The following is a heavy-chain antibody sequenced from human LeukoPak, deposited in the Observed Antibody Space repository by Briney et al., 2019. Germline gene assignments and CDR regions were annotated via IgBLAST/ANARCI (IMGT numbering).Heavy chain of an antibody. V-gene: IGHV4-34*01. J-gene: IGHJ4*02. Sequence: SETLSLTCAVYGGSFSGYYWSWIRQPPGKGLEWIGEINHSGSTNYNPSLKSRVTISVDTSKNQFSLKLSSVTAADTAVYYCARLVAYYDILTGYYRGRPKRYYFDYWGQGTLVTVSS. D-gene: IGHD3-9*01. CDR1: GGSFSGYY. CDR2: INHSGST. CDR3: ARLVAYYDILTGYYRGRPKRYYFDY.